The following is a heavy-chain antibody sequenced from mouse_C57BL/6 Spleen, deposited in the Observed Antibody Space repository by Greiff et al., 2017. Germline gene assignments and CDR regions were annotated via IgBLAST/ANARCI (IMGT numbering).Heavy chain of an antibody. Sequence: QVQLQQSGAELVRPGASVKLSCKASGYTFTDYYINWVKQRPGQGLEWIARIYPGSGNTYYNEKFKGKASLTAEKSSSTAYMQLSSLTSEDSAVYFCARIDYSNYVRAMDYWGQGTSVTVSS. J-gene: IGHJ4*01. V-gene: IGHV1-76*01. D-gene: IGHD2-5*01. CDR1: GYTFTDYY. CDR2: IYPGSGNT. CDR3: ARIDYSNYVRAMDY.